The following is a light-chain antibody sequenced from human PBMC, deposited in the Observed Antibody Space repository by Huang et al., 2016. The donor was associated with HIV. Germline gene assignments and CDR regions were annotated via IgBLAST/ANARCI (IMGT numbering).Light chain of an antibody. CDR1: QSLLHTNGYNY. CDR3: MQALKANS. V-gene: IGKV2-28*01. CDR2: LGS. J-gene: IGKJ2*03. Sequence: IVMTQSPPSLPVTPGELASISCRSGQSLLHTNGYNYLDWYVQKPGQSPQLLIYLGSKRASGVPDRFSGSGSGTDFTLKISRVEAEDVGVYYCMQALKANSFGQGTKLEIK.